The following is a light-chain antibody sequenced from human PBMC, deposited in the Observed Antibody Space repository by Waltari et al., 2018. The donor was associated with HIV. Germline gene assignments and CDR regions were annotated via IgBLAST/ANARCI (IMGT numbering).Light chain of an antibody. CDR2: EAS. V-gene: IGKV3-11*01. CDR1: QSVNYY. J-gene: IGKJ1*01. Sequence: EIVFTQSPATLSLSPGERATLSCRASQSVNYYLVWYQQKPGQAPRPLIYEASKRATGIPARFSGSGSGTDFTLTISSLEPEDFAVYYCQHRYNWPRTFGQGTKVEIK. CDR3: QHRYNWPRT.